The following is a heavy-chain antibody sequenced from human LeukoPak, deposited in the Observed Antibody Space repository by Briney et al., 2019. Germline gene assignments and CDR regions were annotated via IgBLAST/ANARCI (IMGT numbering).Heavy chain of an antibody. Sequence: GASVKVSCKASGGTFSSYATSWVRQAPGQGLEWMGGIIPIFGTANYAQKFQGRVTITADESTSTAYMELSSLRSEDTAVYYCALGRSGYFDYWGQGTLVTVSS. J-gene: IGHJ4*02. D-gene: IGHD3-3*01. CDR1: GGTFSSYA. CDR3: ALGRSGYFDY. CDR2: IIPIFGTA. V-gene: IGHV1-69*01.